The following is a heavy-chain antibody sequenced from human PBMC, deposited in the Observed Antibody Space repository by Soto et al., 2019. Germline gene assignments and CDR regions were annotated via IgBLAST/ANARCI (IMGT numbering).Heavy chain of an antibody. CDR1: GDSVSSNSAA. CDR2: TYYRSKWYN. V-gene: IGHV6-1*01. D-gene: IGHD3-3*01. CDR3: ARERYYDFWSGYYSLVDY. J-gene: IGHJ4*02. Sequence: QSQTLSLTCAISGDSVSSNSAAWNWIRQSPSRGLEWLGRTYYRSKWYNDYAVSVKSRITINPDTSKNQFSLQLNSVTPEDTAVYYCARERYYDFWSGYYSLVDYWGQGTLVTVSS.